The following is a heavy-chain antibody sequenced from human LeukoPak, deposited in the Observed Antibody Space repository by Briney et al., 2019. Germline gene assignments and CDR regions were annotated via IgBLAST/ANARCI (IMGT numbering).Heavy chain of an antibody. CDR2: ISGSGGST. CDR1: GFTFNIYA. J-gene: IGHJ4*02. CDR3: AKDRVPSSIAAAGTFDY. V-gene: IGHV3-23*01. Sequence: GGSLRLSCAASGFTFNIYAMSWVRQAPGKGLEWVSAISGSGGSTYYADSVKGRFTISRDNSKNTLYLQMNSLRAEDTAVYYCAKDRVPSSIAAAGTFDYWGQGTLVTVSS. D-gene: IGHD6-13*01.